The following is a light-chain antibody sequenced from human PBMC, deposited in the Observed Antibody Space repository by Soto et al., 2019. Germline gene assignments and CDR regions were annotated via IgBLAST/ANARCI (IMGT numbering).Light chain of an antibody. V-gene: IGKV1-39*01. Sequence: GKRVALSGRASQAISNYLNWYQQKPGKAPNLLIFGAKTLQSGVPSRFSGSGYATDYTLTMSSLQPEDFVTNYCGPLKGTLITFGEGTRLEIK. J-gene: IGKJ5*01. CDR1: QAISNY. CDR2: GAK. CDR3: GPLKGTLIT.